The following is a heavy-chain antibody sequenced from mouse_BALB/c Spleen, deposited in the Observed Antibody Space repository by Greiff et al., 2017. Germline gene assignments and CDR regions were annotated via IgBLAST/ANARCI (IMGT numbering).Heavy chain of an antibody. CDR2: IDPSDSYT. V-gene: IGHV1-69*02. CDR1: GYTFTSYW. CDR3: AREGGYGNSLAY. Sequence: QVQLQQPGAELVKPGASVKLSCKASGYTFTSYWMHWVKQRPGQGLEWIGEIDPSDSYTNYNQKFKGKATLTVDKSSSTAYMQLSSLTSEDSAVYYCAREGGYGNSLAYWGQGTLVTVSA. J-gene: IGHJ3*01. D-gene: IGHD2-10*02.